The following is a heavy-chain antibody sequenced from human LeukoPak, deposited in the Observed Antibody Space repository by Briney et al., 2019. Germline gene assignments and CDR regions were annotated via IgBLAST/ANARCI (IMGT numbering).Heavy chain of an antibody. CDR1: GFSFSSYA. J-gene: IGHJ4*02. Sequence: GGSLRLSCAGSGFSFSSYAMSWVRQAPGKGLEWVSAVTDSGAATYYADSVKGRFTISRDNSNNTVFLHMNSLRAEDTAVYYCAKPYAFGGLELRRGFDYWGRGTLVTVSS. CDR3: AKPYAFGGLELRRGFDY. D-gene: IGHD1-7*01. V-gene: IGHV3-23*01. CDR2: VTDSGAAT.